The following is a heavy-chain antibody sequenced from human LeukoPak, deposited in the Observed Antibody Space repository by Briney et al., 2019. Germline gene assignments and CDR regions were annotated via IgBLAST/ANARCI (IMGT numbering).Heavy chain of an antibody. D-gene: IGHD5-12*01. V-gene: IGHV3-48*02. CDR2: MSSSGTVK. CDR1: GFTVSSNY. J-gene: IGHJ4*02. CDR3: ARDWLRLGY. Sequence: GGSLRLSCAASGFTVSSNYMNWVRQAPGKGLEWVSYMSSSGTVKFYADSVKGRFTISRDNAENSLHLQMNSLRDEDTAVYYCARDWLRLGYWGQGTLVTVSS.